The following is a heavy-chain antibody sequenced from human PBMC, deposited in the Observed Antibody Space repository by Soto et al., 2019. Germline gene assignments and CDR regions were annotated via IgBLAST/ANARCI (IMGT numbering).Heavy chain of an antibody. D-gene: IGHD3-9*01. Sequence: QVPLVQSGAEVKKPGASVKVSCKASGYTFTGYYMHWVRQAPGQGLEWMGWINPNSGGTNYAQKFQGRVTMTRDTSISTAYMELSRVRSDDTAVYYCARDRDWDGILTGYLDYWGQGTLVTVS. J-gene: IGHJ4*02. CDR3: ARDRDWDGILTGYLDY. CDR1: GYTFTGYY. CDR2: INPNSGGT. V-gene: IGHV1-2*02.